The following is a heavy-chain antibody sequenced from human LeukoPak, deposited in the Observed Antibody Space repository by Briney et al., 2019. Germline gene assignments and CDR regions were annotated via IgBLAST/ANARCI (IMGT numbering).Heavy chain of an antibody. V-gene: IGHV4-4*09. CDR3: AGHKRGYYYGGGYFDY. CDR1: GGSISSYY. Sequence: SETLSLTCTVSGGSISSYYWSWIRQPPGKGLEWIGYIYTSGSTNYNPSLKSRVTISVDTSKNQFSLKLSSVTAADTAVYYCAGHKRGYYYGGGYFDYWGQGTLVTVSS. CDR2: IYTSGST. J-gene: IGHJ4*02. D-gene: IGHD3-22*01.